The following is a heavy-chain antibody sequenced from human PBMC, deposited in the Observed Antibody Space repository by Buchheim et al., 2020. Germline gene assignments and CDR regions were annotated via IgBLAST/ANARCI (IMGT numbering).Heavy chain of an antibody. V-gene: IGHV3-48*03. CDR3: ARDYYDFWSGYYPFDY. D-gene: IGHD3-3*01. CDR2: ISSSGSTI. J-gene: IGHJ4*02. CDR1: GFTFSSYE. Sequence: EVQLVESGGGLVQPGGSLRLSCAASGFTFSSYEMNWVRQAPGKGLEWVSYISSSGSTIYYADSVKGRFTISRDNAKNSLYLQMNSLRAEDTAVYYCARDYYDFWSGYYPFDYWGQGTL.